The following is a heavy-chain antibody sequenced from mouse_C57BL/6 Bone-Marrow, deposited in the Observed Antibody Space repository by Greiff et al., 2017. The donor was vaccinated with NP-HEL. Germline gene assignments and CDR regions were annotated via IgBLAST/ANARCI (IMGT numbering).Heavy chain of an antibody. J-gene: IGHJ1*03. CDR2: ISSGGDYI. Sequence: EVMLVESGEGLVKPGGSLKLSCAASGFTFSSYAMSWVRQTPEKRLEWVAYISSGGDYIYYADTVKGRFTISRDNARNTLYLQMSSLKSEDTAMYYCTRDRGYYYGSKGYFDVWGTGTTVTVSS. V-gene: IGHV5-9-1*02. D-gene: IGHD1-1*01. CDR1: GFTFSSYA. CDR3: TRDRGYYYGSKGYFDV.